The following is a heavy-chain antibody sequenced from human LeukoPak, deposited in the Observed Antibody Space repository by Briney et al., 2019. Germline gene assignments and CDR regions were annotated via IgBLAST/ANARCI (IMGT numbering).Heavy chain of an antibody. CDR3: ATTNNTPPLKGEATLPVATPKTHFPLKLTSVPPADTAVFYCARARAGGRDYSYGMDV. CDR2: IYYSGST. V-gene: IGHV4-59*01. J-gene: IGHJ6*02. D-gene: IGHD1/OR15-1a*01. CDR1: GGSISSYY. Sequence: SETLSLTCTVSGGSISSYYWSWIRQPPGKGLEWIGYIYYSGSTNYNPSLKSRVTISVDTSKNQFSLKLSSVTAADTAVYYCATTNNTPPLKGEATLPVATPKTHFPLKLTSVPPADTAVFYCARARAGGRDYSYGMDVGGQGPTVPVPS.